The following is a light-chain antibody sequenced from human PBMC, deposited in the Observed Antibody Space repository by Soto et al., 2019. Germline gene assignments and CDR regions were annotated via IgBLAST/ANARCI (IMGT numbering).Light chain of an antibody. Sequence: VLTQYPGSLSLSPGERATLSCSASQSVSNNYLAWYQQKPGQAPMLLIYGISTRATGIPARFSGSGSGTEFSLTISSLQSEDFAVYYCQQYSKWPITFGQGTRLEI. J-gene: IGKJ5*01. CDR2: GIS. CDR3: QQYSKWPIT. CDR1: QSVSNN. V-gene: IGKV3-15*01.